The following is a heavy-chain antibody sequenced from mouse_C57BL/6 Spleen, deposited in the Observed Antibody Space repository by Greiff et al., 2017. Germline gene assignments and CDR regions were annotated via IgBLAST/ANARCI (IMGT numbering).Heavy chain of an antibody. CDR3: ASQCYCGYEGLAY. Sequence: VQLQESGAELVRPGTSVKMSCKASGYTFTNYWIGWAKQRPGHGLEWIGDIYPGGGYTNYNEKFKGKATLTADKSSSTAYMELRSLTSEDTAFYYCASQCYCGYEGLAYWGQGTPVTVSS. J-gene: IGHJ3*01. CDR1: GYTFTNYW. D-gene: IGHD2-2*01. CDR2: IYPGGGYT. V-gene: IGHV1-63*01.